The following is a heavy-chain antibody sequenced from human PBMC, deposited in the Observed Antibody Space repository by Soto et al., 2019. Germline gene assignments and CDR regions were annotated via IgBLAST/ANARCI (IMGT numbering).Heavy chain of an antibody. D-gene: IGHD6-19*01. CDR1: GYTFTSYG. V-gene: IGHV1-18*01. CDR3: AADDIAVAGFLDY. CDR2: ISAYNGNT. Sequence: ASVKVSCKASGYTFTSYGISWVRQAPGQGLEWMGWISAYNGNTNYAQKLQGRVTITRDMSTSTAYMELSSLRSEDTAVYYCAADDIAVAGFLDYWGQGTLVTVSS. J-gene: IGHJ4*02.